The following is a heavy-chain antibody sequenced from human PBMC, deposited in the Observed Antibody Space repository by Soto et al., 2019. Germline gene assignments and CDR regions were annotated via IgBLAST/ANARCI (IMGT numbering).Heavy chain of an antibody. V-gene: IGHV3-49*03. D-gene: IGHD3-3*01. CDR2: IRSKAYGGTT. J-gene: IGHJ6*03. CDR3: TRVAFSGITIFGVVENGDYMDV. Sequence: GGSLRLSCTASGFTFGDYAMSWFRQAPGKGLEWVGFIRSKAYGGTTEYAAAVKGRFTISRDDSKSIAYLQMNGLETEDTAVYYCTRVAFSGITIFGVVENGDYMDVWGKGTTVTVSS. CDR1: GFTFGDYA.